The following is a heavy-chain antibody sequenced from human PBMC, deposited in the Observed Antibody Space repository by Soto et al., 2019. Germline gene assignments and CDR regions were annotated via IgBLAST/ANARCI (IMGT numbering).Heavy chain of an antibody. CDR1: GYTFTSYG. CDR2: ISAYNGNT. D-gene: IGHD3-9*01. Sequence: ASVKVSCKASGYTFTSYGISWVRQAPGQGLEWMGWISAYNGNTNYAQKLQGRVTMTTDTSTSTAYMELRSLRSDDTAVYYCARDPNILTGPNWFDPWGQGTLVTVSS. CDR3: ARDPNILTGPNWFDP. J-gene: IGHJ5*02. V-gene: IGHV1-18*01.